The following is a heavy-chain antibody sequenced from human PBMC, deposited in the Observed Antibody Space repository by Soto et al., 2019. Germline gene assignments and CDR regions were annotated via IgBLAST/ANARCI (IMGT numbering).Heavy chain of an antibody. V-gene: IGHV4-39*01. D-gene: IGHD2-15*01. CDR3: ARNGDCSGGSCYSGPDWFDP. J-gene: IGHJ5*02. Sequence: SETLSLTCTVSGGSISSSSYYWGWIRQPPGKGLEWIGSIYYSGSTYYNPSLKSRVTISVDTSKNQFSLKLSSVTAADTAVYYCARNGDCSGGSCYSGPDWFDPWGQGTLVTVS. CDR1: GGSISSSSYY. CDR2: IYYSGST.